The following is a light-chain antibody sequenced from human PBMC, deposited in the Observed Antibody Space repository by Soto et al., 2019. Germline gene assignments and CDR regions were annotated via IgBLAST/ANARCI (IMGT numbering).Light chain of an antibody. V-gene: IGLV2-8*01. Sequence: QSALTQPPSASGSPGQSVTISCTGTSSDVGGYNYVSWCQLHPGKAPKLMIYEVSKRPSGVPDRFSGSKSGNTASLTVSGLQAEDEAEYYCSSYAGSNNWVFGGGTKLTVL. CDR2: EVS. J-gene: IGLJ3*02. CDR3: SSYAGSNNWV. CDR1: SSDVGGYNY.